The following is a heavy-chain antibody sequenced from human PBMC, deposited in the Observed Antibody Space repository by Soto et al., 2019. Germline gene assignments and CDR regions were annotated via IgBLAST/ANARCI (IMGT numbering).Heavy chain of an antibody. J-gene: IGHJ3*02. CDR3: ASRLRFLDMVAFDI. CDR1: GFTFSSYG. CDR2: IWYDGSNK. V-gene: IGHV3-33*01. D-gene: IGHD3-3*01. Sequence: QVQLVESGGGVVQPGRSLRLSCAASGFTFSSYGMHWVRQAPGKGLEWVAVIWYDGSNKYYADSVKGRFTISRDNSKNTLYLQMNSLRAEDTAVYYCASRLRFLDMVAFDILGQGTMVTVSS.